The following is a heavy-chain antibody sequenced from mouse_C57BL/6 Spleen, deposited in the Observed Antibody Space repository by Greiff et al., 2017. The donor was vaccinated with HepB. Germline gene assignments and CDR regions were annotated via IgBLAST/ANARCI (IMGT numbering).Heavy chain of an antibody. D-gene: IGHD1-1*01. V-gene: IGHV1-26*01. CDR2: INPNNGGT. CDR1: GYTFTDYY. Sequence: VQLQQSGPELVKPGASVKISCKASGYTFTDYYMNWVKQSHGKSLEWIGDINPNNGGTSYNQKFKGKATLTVDKSSSTAYMELRSLTSEDSAVYYCARSFITTGLNYWGQGTTLTVSS. CDR3: ARSFITTGLNY. J-gene: IGHJ2*01.